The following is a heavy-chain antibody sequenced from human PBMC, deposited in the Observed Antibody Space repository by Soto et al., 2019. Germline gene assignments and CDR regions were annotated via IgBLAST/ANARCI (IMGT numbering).Heavy chain of an antibody. Sequence: GGSLRLSCAASGFTFSSYWMSWVRQAPGKGLEWVANIKQDGSEKYYVDSVKGRFTISRDNAKNSLYLQMNSLRAEDTAVYYCARDCGIVATHSSHYFDYWGQGTLVTVSS. D-gene: IGHD5-12*01. CDR3: ARDCGIVATHSSHYFDY. CDR1: GFTFSSYW. V-gene: IGHV3-7*01. CDR2: IKQDGSEK. J-gene: IGHJ4*02.